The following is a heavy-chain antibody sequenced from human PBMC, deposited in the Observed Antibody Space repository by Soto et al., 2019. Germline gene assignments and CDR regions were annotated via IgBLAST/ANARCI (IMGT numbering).Heavy chain of an antibody. Sequence: EVQLLESGGGLVQPGGSLRLPGEASGSPFRNNAMSWARQVPGKGLEWVSALSASGGSTYYADSVKGRFTISRDNSKNTMYLQMNSLRAEDTAVYYCAKRSLWGNFDYWGQGTLVTVSS. D-gene: IGHD1-26*01. V-gene: IGHV3-23*01. CDR2: LSASGGST. CDR3: AKRSLWGNFDY. J-gene: IGHJ4*02. CDR1: GSPFRNNA.